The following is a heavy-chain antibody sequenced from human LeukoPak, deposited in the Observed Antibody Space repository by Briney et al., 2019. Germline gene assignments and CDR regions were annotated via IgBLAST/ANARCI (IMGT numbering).Heavy chain of an antibody. D-gene: IGHD2-2*01. CDR2: ISSNGGST. V-gene: IGHV3-64D*06. CDR1: GFTFSSYA. CDR3: VKGYCSSTSCYGPWFDP. J-gene: IGHJ5*02. Sequence: GGSLRLSCSASGFTFSSYAMHWVRQAPGKGLEYVSAISSNGGSTYYADSVKGRFTISRDNSKNTLYLQMGSLRAEDTAVYYCVKGYCSSTSCYGPWFDPWGQGTLVTVSS.